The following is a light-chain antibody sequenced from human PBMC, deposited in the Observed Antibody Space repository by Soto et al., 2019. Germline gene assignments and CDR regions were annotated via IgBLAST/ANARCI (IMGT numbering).Light chain of an antibody. CDR1: SSDVGGYNR. CDR2: EVT. CDR3: QSYDPTLRTSL. Sequence: SVLTQPASVSGSPGQSITISCTGTSSDVGGYNRVSWYQQHPGKAPKLIIYEVTNRPSGVSHRFSGSKSGNTASLTISGLQAEDESDYYCQSYDPTLRTSLFGGGTQLTVL. J-gene: IGLJ2*01. V-gene: IGLV2-14*01.